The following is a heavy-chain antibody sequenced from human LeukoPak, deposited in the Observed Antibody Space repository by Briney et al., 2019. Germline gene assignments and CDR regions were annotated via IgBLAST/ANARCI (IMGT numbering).Heavy chain of an antibody. D-gene: IGHD3-22*01. Sequence: GGVLLLSFAAAYITSSYHLICVGRAAAGEGVGGGSVIYSGGSTYYADSVKGRFTISRDNSKNTLYLQMNSLRAEDTAVYYCARDYYDSSGAGSLWGQGTLVTVSS. V-gene: IGHV3-53*05. CDR3: ARDYYDSSGAGSL. CDR1: YITSSYHL. J-gene: IGHJ4*02. CDR2: IYSGGST.